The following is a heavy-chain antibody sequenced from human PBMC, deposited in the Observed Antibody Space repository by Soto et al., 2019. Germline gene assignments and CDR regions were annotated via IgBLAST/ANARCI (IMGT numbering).Heavy chain of an antibody. J-gene: IGHJ4*02. D-gene: IGHD2-2*01. Sequence: SETLSLTCTVSDGSISTSSYYWGWIRQSPGKGLEWIGTIFYTGRTYYNPSLESRVTLSVDTSKNQFSLQLNSVTPEDTAVYYWAGHRSSSTYYYFDYGAKGTLVTFPS. V-gene: IGHV4-39*01. CDR3: AGHRSSSTYYYFDY. CDR2: IFYTGRT. CDR1: DGSISTSSYY.